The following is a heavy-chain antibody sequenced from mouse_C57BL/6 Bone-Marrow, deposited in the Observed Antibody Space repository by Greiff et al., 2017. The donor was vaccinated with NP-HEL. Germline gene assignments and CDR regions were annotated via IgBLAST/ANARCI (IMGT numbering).Heavy chain of an antibody. CDR1: GYAFSSSW. V-gene: IGHV1-82*01. D-gene: IGHD1-1*01. CDR3: VRSTVVAPCWYFDV. Sequence: QVQLQQSGPELVKPGASVKISCKASGYAFSSSWMNWVKQRPGKGLEWIGRIYPGDGDTNYNGKFKGKATLTADKSSSTAYMQLSSLTSEDSAVYFCVRSTVVAPCWYFDVWGTGTTVTVSS. CDR2: IYPGDGDT. J-gene: IGHJ1*03.